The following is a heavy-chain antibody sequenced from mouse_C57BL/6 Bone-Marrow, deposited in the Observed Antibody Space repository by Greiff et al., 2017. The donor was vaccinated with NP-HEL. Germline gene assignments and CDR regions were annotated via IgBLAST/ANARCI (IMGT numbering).Heavy chain of an antibody. CDR2: IDPSDSYT. D-gene: IGHD1-1*01. V-gene: IGHV1-69*01. J-gene: IGHJ3*01. Sequence: QVQLQQPGAELVMPGASVKLSCKASGYTFTSYWMHWVKQRPGQGLEWIGEIDPSDSYTNSNQKFKGKSTLTVDKSSSTAYMQLSSLTSEDSAVYYCARFGGSGSSYGFAYWGQGTLVTVSA. CDR3: ARFGGSGSSYGFAY. CDR1: GYTFTSYW.